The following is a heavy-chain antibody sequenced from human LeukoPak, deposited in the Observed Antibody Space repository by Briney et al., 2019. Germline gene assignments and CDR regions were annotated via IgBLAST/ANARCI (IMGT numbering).Heavy chain of an antibody. CDR1: GFTFSDYY. J-gene: IGHJ3*02. Sequence: GGSLRLSCAASGFTFSDYYMSWIRQAPGKGLEWVSYISSSGSTIYYADSVKGRFTISRDNAKNSLYLQMNSLRAEDTAVYYCARDVPVLRFLEWPNDAFDIWGQGTMVTVSS. D-gene: IGHD3-3*01. CDR2: ISSSGSTI. V-gene: IGHV3-11*04. CDR3: ARDVPVLRFLEWPNDAFDI.